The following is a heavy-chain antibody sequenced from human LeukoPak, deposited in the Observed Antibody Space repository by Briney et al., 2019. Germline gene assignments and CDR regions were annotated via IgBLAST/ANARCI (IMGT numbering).Heavy chain of an antibody. CDR2: INPNSGGT. Sequence: ASVKVSCKASGYTFTGHYMHWVRQAPGQGLEWMGWINPNSGGTNYAQKFQGRVTMTRDTSINIVYMELSGLRSDDTAVYYCARAGYDSSGYYSYWGQGTLVTVSS. CDR3: ARAGYDSSGYYSY. CDR1: GYTFTGHY. D-gene: IGHD3-22*01. V-gene: IGHV1-2*02. J-gene: IGHJ4*02.